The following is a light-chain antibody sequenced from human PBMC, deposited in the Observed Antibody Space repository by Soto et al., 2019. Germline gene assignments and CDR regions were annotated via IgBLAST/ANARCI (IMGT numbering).Light chain of an antibody. CDR3: QQRSNWPIT. V-gene: IGKV3-11*01. J-gene: IGKJ5*01. Sequence: EIVLTQSPATLSLSPVERATLSCMASQSVNSYLAWYQQKPGQAPRLLIYDASNRATGIPARFSGSGSGTDFTLTISSLEPEDFAVYYCQQRSNWPITFGQGTRLENK. CDR1: QSVNSY. CDR2: DAS.